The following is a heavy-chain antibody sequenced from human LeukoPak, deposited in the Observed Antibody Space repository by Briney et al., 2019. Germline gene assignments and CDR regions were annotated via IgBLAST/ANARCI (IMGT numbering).Heavy chain of an antibody. CDR3: ARDPRIAVAGKYFDY. Sequence: ASVKVSCKASGYTFTGYYMHWVRQAPGQGLEWMGRINPNSGGTNYAQKFQGRVTMTSDTSISTAYMELVRLRSDDTAVYYCARDPRIAVAGKYFDYWGQGTLVTVSS. D-gene: IGHD6-19*01. CDR2: INPNSGGT. V-gene: IGHV1-2*06. CDR1: GYTFTGYY. J-gene: IGHJ4*02.